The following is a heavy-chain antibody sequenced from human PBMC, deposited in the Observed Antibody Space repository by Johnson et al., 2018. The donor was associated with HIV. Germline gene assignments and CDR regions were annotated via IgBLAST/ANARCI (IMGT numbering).Heavy chain of an antibody. CDR3: AKDIGAQYTFGDAFDI. D-gene: IGHD2-2*02. Sequence: VPLVESGGGLVPPGGSLRLSCAASGFPFSRYGMSWVRQAPGKGLEWVSTICGSSGCSTYYADSVRGRFTISRDNAKNSLYLQMNSLRAEDTALYYCAKDIGAQYTFGDAFDIWGQGTMVTVSS. J-gene: IGHJ3*02. V-gene: IGHV3-23*04. CDR2: ICGSSGCST. CDR1: GFPFSRYG.